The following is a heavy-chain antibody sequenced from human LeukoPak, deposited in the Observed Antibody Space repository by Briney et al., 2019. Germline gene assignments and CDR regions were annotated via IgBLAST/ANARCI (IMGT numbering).Heavy chain of an antibody. V-gene: IGHV3-33*01. Sequence: PGGSPRLSCAASGFTFSSYGMHWVRQAPGKGLEWVAVIWYDGSNKYYADSVKGRFTISRDNSKNTLYLQMNSLRAEDTAVYYCARDVGIAVAGYFDYWGQGTLVTVSS. D-gene: IGHD6-19*01. CDR2: IWYDGSNK. CDR3: ARDVGIAVAGYFDY. CDR1: GFTFSSYG. J-gene: IGHJ4*02.